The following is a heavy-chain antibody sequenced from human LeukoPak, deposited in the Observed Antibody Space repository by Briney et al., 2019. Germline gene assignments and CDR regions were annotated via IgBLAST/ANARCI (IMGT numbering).Heavy chain of an antibody. J-gene: IGHJ3*02. V-gene: IGHV3-33*01. CDR2: IWYDGSNK. CDR3: ASFKPFDAFDI. CDR1: GFTFCIYG. Sequence: PGRSLRLSCAASGFTFCIYGMHWVRQAPGKGGECVADIWYDGSNKYYADSVKGRFTISRDSSKNTLSLQMNRQRAEDTAVYYCASFKPFDAFDIWGQGTMVTVSS.